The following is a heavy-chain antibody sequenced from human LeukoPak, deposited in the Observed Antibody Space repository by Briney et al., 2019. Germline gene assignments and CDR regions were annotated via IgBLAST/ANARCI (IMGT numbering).Heavy chain of an antibody. CDR2: IYYTGST. J-gene: IGHJ4*02. CDR1: GGSISSSSYY. Sequence: SETLSLTCTVSGGSISSSSYYWGWIRQPPGKGLKWIGSIYYTGSTYYNPSLKSRVTISVDTSKNQFSLRLTSLTATDTAVYYCARDVGSWGQGTLVTVSS. CDR3: ARDVGS. V-gene: IGHV4-39*07.